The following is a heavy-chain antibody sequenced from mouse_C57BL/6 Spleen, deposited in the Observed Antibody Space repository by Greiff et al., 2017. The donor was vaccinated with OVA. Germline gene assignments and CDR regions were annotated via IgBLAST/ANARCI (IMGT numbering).Heavy chain of an antibody. Sequence: EVQRVESGAELVKPGASVKLSCTASGFNIKDYYMHWVKQRTEQGLEWIGRIDPEDGETKYAPKFQGKATITADTSANTAYLQLSSLTSEDTAVYYCARHYYGSSYYFDYWGQGTTLTVSS. CDR1: GFNIKDYY. CDR2: IDPEDGET. CDR3: ARHYYGSSYYFDY. J-gene: IGHJ2*01. D-gene: IGHD1-1*01. V-gene: IGHV14-2*01.